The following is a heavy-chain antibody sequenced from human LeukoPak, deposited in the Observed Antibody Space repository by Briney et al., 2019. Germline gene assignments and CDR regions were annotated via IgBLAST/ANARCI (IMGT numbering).Heavy chain of an antibody. D-gene: IGHD2-15*01. CDR3: AKGRYCSGGSCYSKTLPGFGYDY. V-gene: IGHV3-23*01. Sequence: GGSLRLSCAASGFTFSSYAMSWVRQTPGKGLEWVSIISGSAGTTYYADSVKGRFTISRDNSKNTLYLQMNSLRAEDTAVYYCAKGRYCSGGSCYSKTLPGFGYDYWGQGTLVTVSS. CDR1: GFTFSSYA. J-gene: IGHJ4*02. CDR2: ISGSAGTT.